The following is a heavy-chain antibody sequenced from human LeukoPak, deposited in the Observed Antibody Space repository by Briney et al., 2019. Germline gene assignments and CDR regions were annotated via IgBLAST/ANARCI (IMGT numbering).Heavy chain of an antibody. CDR1: GGSISSSSYY. D-gene: IGHD3-22*01. CDR3: ARGLTNDGSGPEWFDP. J-gene: IGHJ5*02. V-gene: IGHV4-39*07. Sequence: SETLSLTCTVSGGSISSSSYYWGWIRQPPGKGLEWIGSIYYSGSTYYNPSLKSRVTISVDTSKNQFSLKLSSVTAADTAVYYCARGLTNDGSGPEWFDPWGQGTLVTVSS. CDR2: IYYSGST.